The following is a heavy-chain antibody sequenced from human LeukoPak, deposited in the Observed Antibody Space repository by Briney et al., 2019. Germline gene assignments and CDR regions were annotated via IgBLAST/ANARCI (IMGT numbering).Heavy chain of an antibody. CDR2: IYHRGST. V-gene: IGHV4-38-2*02. Sequence: PSETLSLTCAVSGYSITIGYYWGWIRQPPGKGLEWIGSIYHRGSTYYNPSLKSRVTISVDTSKNQFSLKLSSVTAADTAVYYCARDRKYYDSSGQDAFDIWGQGTMVTVSS. D-gene: IGHD3-22*01. J-gene: IGHJ3*02. CDR1: GYSITIGYY. CDR3: ARDRKYYDSSGQDAFDI.